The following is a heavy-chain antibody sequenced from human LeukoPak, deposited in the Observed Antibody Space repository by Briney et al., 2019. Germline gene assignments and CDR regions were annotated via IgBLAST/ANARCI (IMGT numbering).Heavy chain of an antibody. V-gene: IGHV3-23*01. CDR3: AKRSGINYGYFDS. Sequence: GGTLRLSCAASRFTFSKYAMSWVRQAPGKGLEWVSAITGSGDYTDYADSVKGRFTISRDNSKNTAYLQMNSLSAEDTAVYYCAKRSGINYGYFDSWGQGTLVTVSS. J-gene: IGHJ4*02. CDR2: ITGSGDYT. D-gene: IGHD1-26*01. CDR1: RFTFSKYA.